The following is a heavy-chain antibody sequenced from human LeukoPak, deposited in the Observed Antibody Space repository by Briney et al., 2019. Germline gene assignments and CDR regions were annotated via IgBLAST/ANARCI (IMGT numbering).Heavy chain of an antibody. V-gene: IGHV3-23*01. CDR1: GFTFSSYA. J-gene: IGHJ3*02. CDR3: AKDYTSGWFKAAFDI. Sequence: GGSLRPSCAASGFTFSSYAMSWVRQAPGKGLEWVSAISANGGSTHYADSVKGRFTISRDNTKNTLYLQMNSLRTEDTAVYYCAKDYTSGWFKAAFDIWGQGTMVTVSS. CDR2: ISANGGST. D-gene: IGHD6-19*01.